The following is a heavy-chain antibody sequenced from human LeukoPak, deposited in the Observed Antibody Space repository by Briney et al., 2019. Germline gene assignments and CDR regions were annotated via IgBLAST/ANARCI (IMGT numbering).Heavy chain of an antibody. V-gene: IGHV4-4*07. J-gene: IGHJ4*02. D-gene: IGHD3-16*01. CDR1: GGSISSYS. CDR2: IYSSGNT. CDR3: AREGGGFDY. Sequence: PSETLSLTCTVSGGSISSYSWSWIRQPAGKGLEWIGRIYSSGNTYYNASLRSRVTMSVDTSKNQFSQKLSSVTAADTAVYYCAREGGGFDYWGQGTLVTVSS.